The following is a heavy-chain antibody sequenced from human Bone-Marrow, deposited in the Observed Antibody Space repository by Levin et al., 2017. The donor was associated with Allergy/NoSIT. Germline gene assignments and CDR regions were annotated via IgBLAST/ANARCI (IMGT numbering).Heavy chain of an antibody. V-gene: IGHV3-23*01. Sequence: PGGSLRLSCAASGFSLRNYALTWVRQAPGKGLEWVSTSSDTGDTSWSADSVTGRFTISRDNSKDTLFLHMNSLRAEDTAMYYCARAICTGTSCYLDSWGQGTLVTVSS. CDR1: GFSLRNYA. D-gene: IGHD2-2*01. CDR2: SSDTGDTS. J-gene: IGHJ4*02. CDR3: ARAICTGTSCYLDS.